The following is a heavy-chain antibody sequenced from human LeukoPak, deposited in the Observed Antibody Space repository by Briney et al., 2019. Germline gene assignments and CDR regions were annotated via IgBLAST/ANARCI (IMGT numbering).Heavy chain of an antibody. CDR3: ARGGIAAAGRFDY. CDR2: IIPIFGTA. CDR1: GGTFSSYA. V-gene: IGHV1-69*05. Sequence: SVKVSCRASGGTFSSYAISWVRQAPGQGLEWMGWIIPIFGTANYAQKFQGRVTITTDESTSTAYMELSSLRSEDTAVYYCARGGIAAAGRFDYWGQGTLVTVSS. D-gene: IGHD6-13*01. J-gene: IGHJ4*02.